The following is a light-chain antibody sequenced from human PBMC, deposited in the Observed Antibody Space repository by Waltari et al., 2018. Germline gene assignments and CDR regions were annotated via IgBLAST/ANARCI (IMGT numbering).Light chain of an antibody. Sequence: IQMTQSPSALSASVGARVTIPCRASQNIYSHLAWYQQKPGKAPKLLIYAASSLQSGIPSRFSGSGSGTDFTLTISSLQPEDSAAYYCQHYYDNPFTFGPGTKLDIK. CDR1: QNIYSH. CDR3: QHYYDNPFT. CDR2: AAS. J-gene: IGKJ3*01. V-gene: IGKV1-6*01.